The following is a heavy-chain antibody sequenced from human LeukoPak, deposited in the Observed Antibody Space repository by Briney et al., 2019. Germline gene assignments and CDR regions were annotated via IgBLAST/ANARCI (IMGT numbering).Heavy chain of an antibody. V-gene: IGHV3-11*01. Sequence: PGGSLRLSCAASGFIFSDYYMSWFRQAPGKGLEWISFISSGANGIYYADSVKGRFTISRDNAKNSLYLQMNSLRVDDTAVYYCVRRGSRSYWGQGTLVTVSS. CDR1: GFIFSDYY. CDR3: VRRGSRSY. CDR2: ISSGANGI. D-gene: IGHD3-16*02. J-gene: IGHJ4*02.